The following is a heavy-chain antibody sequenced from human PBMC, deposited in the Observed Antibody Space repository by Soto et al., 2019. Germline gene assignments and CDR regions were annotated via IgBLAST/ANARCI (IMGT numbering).Heavy chain of an antibody. V-gene: IGHV4-31*03. CDR2: IFHSGST. CDR1: GGSITSGGYY. D-gene: IGHD6-13*01. CDR3: VRGGIAGNWFDP. Sequence: SETLSLTCTVSGGSITSGGYYWSWIRQHPGKGLEWIAYIFHSGSTDYNPSLKSRVSISVDTSKNQFSLKLTFVTAADTAVYYCVRGGIAGNWFDPWGQGTLVTVSS. J-gene: IGHJ5*02.